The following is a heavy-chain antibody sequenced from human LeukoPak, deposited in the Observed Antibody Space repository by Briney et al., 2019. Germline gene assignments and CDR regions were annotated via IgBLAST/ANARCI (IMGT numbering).Heavy chain of an antibody. D-gene: IGHD3-10*01. CDR3: TRDRSYSDFDY. CDR1: GFRFSDHT. V-gene: IGHV3-21*01. CDR2: IGGTNGAI. Sequence: GGSLRLSCAASGFRFSDHTMNWVRQAPGKGLEWVSSIGGTNGAIFYADSVKGRFTISRDNVENSLPLQMNSLRAEDTAVYYCTRDRSYSDFDYWGQGTLVTVSS. J-gene: IGHJ4*02.